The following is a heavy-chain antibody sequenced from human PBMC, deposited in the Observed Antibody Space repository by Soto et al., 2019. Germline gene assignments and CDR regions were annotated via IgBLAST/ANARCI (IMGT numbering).Heavy chain of an antibody. D-gene: IGHD6-13*01. J-gene: IGHJ4*02. CDR3: VKPPGIARFAY. CDR2: ISGSGGST. V-gene: IGHV3-23*01. CDR1: GFTFSSYA. Sequence: PGWSLRLSCAASGFTFSSYAMSWFRQAPGKGLEWVSAISGSGGSTYYADSVKGRFTISRDNSKNTLYLQMNSLRAEDTAVYYCVKPPGIARFAYWGPGHGFTVS.